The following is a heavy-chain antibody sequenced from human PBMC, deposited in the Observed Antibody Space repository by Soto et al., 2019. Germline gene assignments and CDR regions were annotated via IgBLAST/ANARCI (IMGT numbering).Heavy chain of an antibody. CDR3: GGGIVVAAVMKGGFSDYYGMDV. Sequence: SEALSVTCADHGGSFSGYYWSWIRQPPGKGLEWIGEINHSGSTNYNPSLKSRVTISVDTSKNQFSLKLSSETAAAAAVYYGGGGIVVAAVMKGGFSDYYGMDVWGQGTTVTVSS. J-gene: IGHJ6*02. CDR2: INHSGST. V-gene: IGHV4-34*01. D-gene: IGHD2-2*01. CDR1: GGSFSGYY.